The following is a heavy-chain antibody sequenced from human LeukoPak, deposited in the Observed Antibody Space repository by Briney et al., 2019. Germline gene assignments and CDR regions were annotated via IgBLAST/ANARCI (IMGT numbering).Heavy chain of an antibody. V-gene: IGHV1-2*02. J-gene: IGHJ5*02. CDR1: GYIFTAHF. CDR2: INPTSGAT. D-gene: IGHD3-3*01. Sequence: ASVKVSCKTSGYIFTAHFLHWVRQAPGQGLEWMGWINPTSGATNYTQKFQGRVTMTRDTSVSTAYMQLTSLRSDDTAVYYCAGDGLDYDAWSGILDQWGQGALVTVSS. CDR3: AGDGLDYDAWSGILDQ.